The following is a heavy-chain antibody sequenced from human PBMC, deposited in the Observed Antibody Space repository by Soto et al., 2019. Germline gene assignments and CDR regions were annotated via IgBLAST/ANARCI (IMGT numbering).Heavy chain of an antibody. V-gene: IGHV4-59*12. CDR2: IYYSGST. CDR3: ARGSGWYGNYYYGMDV. D-gene: IGHD6-19*01. CDR1: GGSISSYY. Sequence: SETLSLTCTVSGGSISSYYWSWIRQPPGKGLEWIGYIYYSGSTNYNPSLKSRVTISVDTSKNQFSLKLSSVTAADTAVYYCARGSGWYGNYYYGMDVWGQGTTVTVSS. J-gene: IGHJ6*02.